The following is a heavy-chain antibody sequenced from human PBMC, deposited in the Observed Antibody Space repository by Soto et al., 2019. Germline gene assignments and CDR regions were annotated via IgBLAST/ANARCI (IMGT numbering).Heavy chain of an antibody. V-gene: IGHV2-5*02. J-gene: IGHJ6*02. D-gene: IGHD6-19*01. CDR3: AHRRRSGWYTRIMYGMDV. Sequence: QITLKESGPTLVKPTQTLTLTCTFSGFSLSTSGVGVGWIRQPPGKALEWLALIYWDDDKRYSPSLKSRLTITKDTSKNHVVLTMTNMDPVDTATYYCAHRRRSGWYTRIMYGMDVWGQGTTVTVSS. CDR2: IYWDDDK. CDR1: GFSLSTSGVG.